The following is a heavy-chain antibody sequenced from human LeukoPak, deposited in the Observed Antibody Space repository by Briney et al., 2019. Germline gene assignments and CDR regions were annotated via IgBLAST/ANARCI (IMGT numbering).Heavy chain of an antibody. CDR1: GLSFNSYG. CDR2: IWYDGGNK. J-gene: IGHJ4*02. CDR3: AKDHGGNSWYYFDF. V-gene: IGHV3-30*02. D-gene: IGHD4-23*01. Sequence: GGSLRLSCVASGLSFNSYGMTWVRQAPGRGLEWVAFIWYDGGNKYYADSVKGRFTISRDNSKNAAYLQMDSLRAEDTAIYYCAKDHGGNSWYYFDFWGQGTLATVSS.